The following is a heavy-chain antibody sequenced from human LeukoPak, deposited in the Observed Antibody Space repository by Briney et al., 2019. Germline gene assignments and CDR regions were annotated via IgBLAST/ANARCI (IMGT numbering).Heavy chain of an antibody. CDR3: ARGGGTNDDFWSGYAYSFDY. V-gene: IGHV4-4*07. CDR1: GGSISNYY. Sequence: SETLSLTCTVSGGSISNYYWSWIRQPAGKGLEWIGRIYTRGNTNYNPSLKSRVTMSVDTPMNEVSLKLTSVTAADTAVYFCARGGGTNDDFWSGYAYSFDYWGQGALVTVSS. CDR2: IYTRGNT. D-gene: IGHD3-3*01. J-gene: IGHJ4*02.